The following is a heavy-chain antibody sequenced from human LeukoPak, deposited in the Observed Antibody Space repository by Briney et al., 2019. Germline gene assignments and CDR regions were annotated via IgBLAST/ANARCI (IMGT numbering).Heavy chain of an antibody. CDR1: GFTFSGHW. D-gene: IGHD1-14*01. CDR2: INQGGSDK. J-gene: IGHJ4*02. V-gene: IGHV3-7*01. CDR3: TRDRSRAEDD. Sequence: GGSLRLPCAASGFTFSGHWMGGVREAPGKGLEWVANINQGGSDKYYVDSVKGRLTISRDNANNLLYLQMNSLRGEDTAVYYCTRDRSRAEDDWGQGTLVTVSS.